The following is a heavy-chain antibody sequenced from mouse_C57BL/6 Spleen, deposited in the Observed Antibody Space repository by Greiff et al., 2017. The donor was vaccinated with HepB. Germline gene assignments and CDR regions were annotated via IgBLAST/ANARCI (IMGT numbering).Heavy chain of an antibody. Sequence: EVKLVESGGGLVQPGGSLKLSCAASGFTFSDYYMYWVRQTPEKRLEWVAYISNGGGSTYYPDTVKGRFTISRDNAKNTLYLQMSRLKSEDTAMYYCASRDDGYSYFDYWGQGTTLTVSS. CDR1: GFTFSDYY. CDR3: ASRDDGYSYFDY. J-gene: IGHJ2*01. V-gene: IGHV5-12*01. D-gene: IGHD2-3*01. CDR2: ISNGGGST.